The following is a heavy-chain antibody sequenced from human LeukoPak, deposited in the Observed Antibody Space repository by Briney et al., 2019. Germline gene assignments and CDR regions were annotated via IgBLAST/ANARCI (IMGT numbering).Heavy chain of an antibody. CDR1: GGSFSGYY. J-gene: IGHJ3*02. CDR2: INHSGST. V-gene: IGHV4-34*01. CDR3: ARRRTYSSSWRAFDI. D-gene: IGHD6-13*01. Sequence: SETLSLTCAVCGGSFSGYYWSWLRQPPGKGLEWIGEINHSGSTNYNPSLKSRVTISVDTSKNKISLKLSSVTDADTAVYYCARRRTYSSSWRAFDIWGQGTMVTVSS.